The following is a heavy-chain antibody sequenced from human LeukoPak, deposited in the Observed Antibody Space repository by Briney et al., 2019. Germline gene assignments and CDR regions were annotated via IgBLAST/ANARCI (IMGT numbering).Heavy chain of an antibody. V-gene: IGHV3-23*01. CDR2: ISNNGGST. CDR3: VKDHGYASGWYFDY. J-gene: IGHJ4*02. Sequence: GGSLRLSCAASGFTFSSYAMSWVRQAPGKGLEWVSGISNNGGSTYYADSVKGRFTISRDNSKNTVYLQMNSLRAEDTALYFCVKDHGYASGWYFDYWGQGALVTVSS. CDR1: GFTFSSYA. D-gene: IGHD6-19*01.